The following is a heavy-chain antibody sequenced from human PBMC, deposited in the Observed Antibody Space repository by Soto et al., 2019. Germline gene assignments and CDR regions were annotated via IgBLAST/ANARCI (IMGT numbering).Heavy chain of an antibody. D-gene: IGHD3-10*01. CDR1: GHSSTHNG. CDR3: ATDDMNRGRFDL. J-gene: IGHJ4*02. V-gene: IGHV1-18*01. CDR2: ININRGDV. Sequence: ASVKVSCKASGHSSTHNGISWVRRAPGQGLEWMGWININRGDVNHAPKFQGRVTLTTDTSTTTAYMELRSLRLDDTAVYFCATDDMNRGRFDLWGQGTLVTV.